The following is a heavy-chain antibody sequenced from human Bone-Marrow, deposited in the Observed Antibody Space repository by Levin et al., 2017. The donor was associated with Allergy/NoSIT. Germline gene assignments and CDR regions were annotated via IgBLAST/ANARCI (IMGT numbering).Heavy chain of an antibody. J-gene: IGHJ4*02. Sequence: ASVKVSCKASGYTFTSYDINWVRQATGQGLEWMGWMNPNSGNTGYAQKFQGRVTMTRNTSISTAYMELSSLRSEDTAVYYCADGLGSGYGLLRWGQGTLVTVSS. CDR1: GYTFTSYD. CDR3: ADGLGSGYGLLR. V-gene: IGHV1-8*01. CDR2: MNPNSGNT. D-gene: IGHD3-10*01.